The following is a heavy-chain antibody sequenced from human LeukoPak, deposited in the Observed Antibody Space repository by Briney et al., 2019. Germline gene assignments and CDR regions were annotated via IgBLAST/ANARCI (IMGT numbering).Heavy chain of an antibody. J-gene: IGHJ6*02. CDR2: INSDGSST. CDR1: GFTFSSYW. D-gene: IGHD2/OR15-2a*01. Sequence: GGSLRLSCAASGFTFSSYWMYWVRQAPGKGLVWVSGINSDGSSTNYADSVKGRFTISRDNAKNSLYLQMDSLRAEDTAVYYCARLRVSSFYGMDVWGQGTTVTVSS. V-gene: IGHV3-74*01. CDR3: ARLRVSSFYGMDV.